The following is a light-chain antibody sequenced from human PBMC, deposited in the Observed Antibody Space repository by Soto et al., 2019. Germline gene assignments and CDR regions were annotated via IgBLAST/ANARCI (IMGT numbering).Light chain of an antibody. J-gene: IGLJ3*02. CDR1: SSNIGSNT. Sequence: QSVLTQPPSASGTPGQRVTISCSGSSSNIGSNTVNWYQQLPGTAPKLLIYSNNQRPSGVPDRFSGSKSGTSASLAISGLQSEDEAVYYGAAWDDSLNGWVFGGGTKLTVL. CDR2: SNN. CDR3: AAWDDSLNGWV. V-gene: IGLV1-44*01.